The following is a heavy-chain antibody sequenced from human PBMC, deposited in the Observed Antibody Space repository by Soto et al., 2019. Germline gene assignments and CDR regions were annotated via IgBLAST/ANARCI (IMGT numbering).Heavy chain of an antibody. CDR1: GGSISSRGYY. CDR2: MFYSGTT. V-gene: IGHV4-39*01. Sequence: KPSETLSLTCTVSGGSISSRGYYWGWIRQPPGKGLEWIESMFYSGTTYYNPSLKSRITIAVDTSKNQFSLRLSSVTAADTAVYYCARKEDGYNRLFDYWGQGILVTVSS. J-gene: IGHJ4*02. D-gene: IGHD5-12*01. CDR3: ARKEDGYNRLFDY.